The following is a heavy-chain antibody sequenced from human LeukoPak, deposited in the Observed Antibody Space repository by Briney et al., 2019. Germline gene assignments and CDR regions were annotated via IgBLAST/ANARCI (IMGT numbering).Heavy chain of an antibody. J-gene: IGHJ4*02. CDR1: GGSISSGDYY. Sequence: SQTLSLTCTVSGGSISSGDYYWRWIRQPPGKGLEWIGYIYYSGSTYYNPSLKSRVTISVDTSKNQFSLKLSSVTAADTAVYYCATGRITIFGVVNYWGQGTLVTVSS. CDR2: IYYSGST. D-gene: IGHD3-3*01. CDR3: ATGRITIFGVVNY. V-gene: IGHV4-30-4*08.